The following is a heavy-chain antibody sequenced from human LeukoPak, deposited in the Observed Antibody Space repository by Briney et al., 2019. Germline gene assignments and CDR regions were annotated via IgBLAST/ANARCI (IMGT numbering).Heavy chain of an antibody. V-gene: IGHV3-9*01. CDR3: AREHSSSWYTGDWFDP. Sequence: GGSLRLSCAASGFTFDDYAMHWVRQAPGKGLEWVSGISWNSGSIGYADSVKGRFTISRDNAKNSLYLQMNSLRAEDTAVYYCAREHSSSWYTGDWFDPWGQGTLVTVSS. CDR1: GFTFDDYA. CDR2: ISWNSGSI. D-gene: IGHD6-13*01. J-gene: IGHJ5*02.